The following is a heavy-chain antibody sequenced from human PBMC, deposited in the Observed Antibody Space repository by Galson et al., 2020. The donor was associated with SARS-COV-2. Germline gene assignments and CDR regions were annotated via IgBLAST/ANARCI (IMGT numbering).Heavy chain of an antibody. J-gene: IGHJ5*02. CDR3: ARGGSLRFLEWLLGWFDP. V-gene: IGHV3-21*01. D-gene: IGHD3-3*01. CDR1: GFTFSSYS. Sequence: GVLRLSCAASGFTFSSYSMNWVRQAPGKGLEWVSSISSSSSYIYYADSVKGRFTISRDNAKNSLYLQMNSLRAEDTAVYYCARGGSLRFLEWLLGWFDPWGQGTLVTVSS. CDR2: ISSSSSYI.